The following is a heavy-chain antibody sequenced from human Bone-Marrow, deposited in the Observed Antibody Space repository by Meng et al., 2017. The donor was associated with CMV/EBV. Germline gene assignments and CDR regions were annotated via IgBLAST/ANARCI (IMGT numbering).Heavy chain of an antibody. CDR2: ISAYNGNT. J-gene: IGHJ6*02. CDR3: ARDPDCSSTNCYTSSYGMDV. Sequence: ASVKVSCKASGYTFSSYGIRWVRQAPGQGLEWRGWISAYNGNTNFAQKLQGRVTMTTDTSTSTAYLELRSLRSDDTAVYYCARDPDCSSTNCYTSSYGMDVWGQGTTVTVSS. CDR1: GYTFSSYG. D-gene: IGHD2-2*02. V-gene: IGHV1-18*01.